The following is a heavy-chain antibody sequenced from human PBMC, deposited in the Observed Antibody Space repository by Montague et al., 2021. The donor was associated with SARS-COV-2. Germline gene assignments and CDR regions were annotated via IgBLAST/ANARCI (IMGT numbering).Heavy chain of an antibody. CDR2: INHTGSA. CDR3: ARGQVTIFGMLIFIPAAGQLDG. V-gene: IGHV4-34*01. Sequence: SETLSLTCAVYSGSFSDYYWTWIRQPPGKGLEWIGEINHTGSATYNPSLKSRVTLSVDTSKNQFSLKLQSVTAADTAVYYCARGQVTIFGMLIFIPAAGQLDGWGQGTSVTVSS. CDR1: SGSFSDYY. D-gene: IGHD3-3*01. J-gene: IGHJ3*01.